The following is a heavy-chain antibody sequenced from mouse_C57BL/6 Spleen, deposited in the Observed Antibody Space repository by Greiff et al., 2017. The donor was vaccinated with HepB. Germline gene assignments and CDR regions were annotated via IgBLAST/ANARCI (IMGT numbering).Heavy chain of an antibody. CDR3: ARPRYDYDGFAY. CDR2: SRNKANDYTT. D-gene: IGHD2-4*01. J-gene: IGHJ3*01. Sequence: EVKLMESGGGLVQSGRSLRLSCATSGFTFSDFYMEWVRQAPGKGLEWIAASRNKANDYTTEYSASVKGRFIVSRDTSQSILYLQMNALRAEDTAIYYCARPRYDYDGFAYWGQGTLVTVSA. CDR1: GFTFSDFY. V-gene: IGHV7-1*01.